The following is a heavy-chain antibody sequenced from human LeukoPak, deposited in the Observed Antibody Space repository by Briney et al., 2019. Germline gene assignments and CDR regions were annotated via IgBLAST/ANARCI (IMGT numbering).Heavy chain of an antibody. CDR3: AREALYLRAFDI. CDR1: GGSIGSYY. V-gene: IGHV4-4*07. J-gene: IGHJ3*02. CDR2: IYTSGST. D-gene: IGHD2-15*01. Sequence: SETLSLTCTVSGGSIGSYYWSWIRQPAGKGLEWIGRIYTSGSTNYNPSLKSRVTMSVDTSKNQFSLKLSSVTAADTAVYYCAREALYLRAFDIWGQGTMVTVSS.